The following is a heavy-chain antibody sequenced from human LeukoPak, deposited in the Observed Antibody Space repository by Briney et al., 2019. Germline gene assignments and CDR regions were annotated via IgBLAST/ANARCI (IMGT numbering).Heavy chain of an antibody. V-gene: IGHV3-30*04. CDR2: ISYDGSNK. J-gene: IGHJ4*02. Sequence: PGGSLRLSCAASGFTFSSYAMHWVRQAPGKGLEWVAVISYDGSNKYYADSVKGRFTISRDNSKNTLYLQMNSLRAEDTAVYYCATDNNFAFDYWGQGTLVTVSS. CDR1: GFTFSSYA. CDR3: ATDNNFAFDY. D-gene: IGHD1-20*01.